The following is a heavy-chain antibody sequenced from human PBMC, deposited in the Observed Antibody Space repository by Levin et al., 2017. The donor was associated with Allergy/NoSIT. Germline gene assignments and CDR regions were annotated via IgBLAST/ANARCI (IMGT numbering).Heavy chain of an antibody. Sequence: RSGGSLRLSCLVSGFSLSRYAMHWVRQAPGKGLEWLTIISFDGRNKYYADSLRGRFTISRDTSSNTLYLQMSSLTAEDTALYFCVRDGARDYYDSTGYYYPFGLDVWGQGTTVTVAS. CDR1: GFSLSRYA. CDR2: ISFDGRNK. J-gene: IGHJ6*02. D-gene: IGHD3-22*01. CDR3: VRDGARDYYDSTGYYYPFGLDV. V-gene: IGHV3-30*04.